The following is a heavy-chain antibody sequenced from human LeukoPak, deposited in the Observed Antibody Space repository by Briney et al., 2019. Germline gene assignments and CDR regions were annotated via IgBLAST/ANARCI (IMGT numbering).Heavy chain of an antibody. CDR1: GFTFSSYA. Sequence: HPGGSLRLSCAASGFTFSSYAMSWVRQAPGKGLEWVSAISGSGGSTYYADSVKGRFTISRDNSKNTLYLQMNSLRAEDTAVYYCARAPPAVEMATNFDYWGQGTLVTVSS. D-gene: IGHD5-24*01. CDR2: ISGSGGST. V-gene: IGHV3-23*01. J-gene: IGHJ4*02. CDR3: ARAPPAVEMATNFDY.